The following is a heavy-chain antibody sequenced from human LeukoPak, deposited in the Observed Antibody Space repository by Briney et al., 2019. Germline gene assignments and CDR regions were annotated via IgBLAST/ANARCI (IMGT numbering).Heavy chain of an antibody. CDR3: ARAPKEMATSYFDY. CDR1: GFTFSSYS. Sequence: GGSLRLSWAASGFTFSSYSMNWVRQAPGKGLEGVSYISSGSSTIYYADSVKGRFTISRDNAKNSLYLQMNSLRAEDTAVYYCARAPKEMATSYFDYWGQGTLVTVSS. CDR2: ISSGSSTI. J-gene: IGHJ4*02. V-gene: IGHV3-48*01. D-gene: IGHD5-24*01.